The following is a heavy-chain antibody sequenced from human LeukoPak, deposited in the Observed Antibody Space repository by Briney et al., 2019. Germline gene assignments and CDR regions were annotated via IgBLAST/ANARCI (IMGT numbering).Heavy chain of an antibody. CDR2: IDHRRDT. J-gene: IGHJ4*02. D-gene: IGHD3-16*02. Sequence: SETLSLTCAVYGGSFSDSYWGWIRQPPGEGLEWIGDIDHRRDTNYNPSLKSRVTIAIDTSKSQISLKLRSVTAADTAVYYCARVNLVPLSHFDSWGQGTLVTVSS. CDR3: ARVNLVPLSHFDS. V-gene: IGHV4-34*01. CDR1: GGSFSDSY.